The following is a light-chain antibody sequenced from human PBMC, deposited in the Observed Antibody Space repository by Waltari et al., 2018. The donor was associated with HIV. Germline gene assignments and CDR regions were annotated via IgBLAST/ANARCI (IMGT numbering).Light chain of an antibody. J-gene: IGLJ1*01. Sequence: QSVLTQPPSVSGAPGQRVTISCTGSGSNIGANYDVHWYQQLPGSPPQLLIDGNSNRPSGRVDRCSGSKSGTSASLAIIGHQADDEADYYGQSFDNSLGAYVVGTGTKVTVL. CDR1: GSNIGANYD. V-gene: IGLV1-40*01. CDR3: QSFDNSLGAYV. CDR2: GNS.